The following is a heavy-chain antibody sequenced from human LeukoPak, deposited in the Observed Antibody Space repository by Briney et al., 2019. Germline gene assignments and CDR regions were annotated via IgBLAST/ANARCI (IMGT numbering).Heavy chain of an antibody. V-gene: IGHV4-30-2*01. CDR1: GGSISSGGYY. CDR2: IYHSGST. J-gene: IGHJ4*02. CDR3: ASDSSGTGTYFDY. Sequence: SQTLSLTCTVSGGSISSGGYYWSWIRQPPGKGREWIGYIYHSGSTYYNPSLKSRVTISVDRSKNQFSLKLSSVTAADTAVYYCASDSSGTGTYFDYWGQGTLVTVSS. D-gene: IGHD3-22*01.